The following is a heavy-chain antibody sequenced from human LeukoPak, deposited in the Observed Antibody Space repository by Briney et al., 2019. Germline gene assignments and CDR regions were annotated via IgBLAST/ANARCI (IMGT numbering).Heavy chain of an antibody. V-gene: IGHV3-11*01. CDR2: MHINGLST. D-gene: IGHD6-13*01. CDR3: ARGVDYSSSWYD. CDR1: GFTLSDFY. Sequence: GGSLRLSCAASGFTLSDFYMSWIRQAPGKGLEWVSYMHINGLSTYCGDSVKGRFAISRDNAKNSVFLQMDSLRVEDTAVYYCARGVDYSSSWYDWGQGTLVTVSS. J-gene: IGHJ4*02.